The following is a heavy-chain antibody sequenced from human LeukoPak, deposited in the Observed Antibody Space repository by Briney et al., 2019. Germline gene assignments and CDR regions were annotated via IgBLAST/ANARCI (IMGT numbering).Heavy chain of an antibody. CDR3: AKGTFGNGWDD. Sequence: GGSLRLSCAASGFTFSDYGMTWVRQAPGKGLEWVSGISTSVGTTNYADSVKGRFTIFTDNSKGTLYLQMNSLRAEDTAVYYCAKGTFGNGWDDWGQGTLVTVFS. V-gene: IGHV3-23*01. CDR1: GFTFSDYG. D-gene: IGHD6-19*01. CDR2: ISTSVGTT. J-gene: IGHJ4*02.